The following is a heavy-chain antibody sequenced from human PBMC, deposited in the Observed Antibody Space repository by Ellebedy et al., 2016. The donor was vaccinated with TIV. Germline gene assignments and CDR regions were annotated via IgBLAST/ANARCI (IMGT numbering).Heavy chain of an antibody. Sequence: GGSLRLSCAASGFTFSSYSMNWVRQAPGKGLEWVSSISSSSGYRYYADSVKGRFTISRDNAKNSLYLQMNSLRAEDTAVYYCARVYGDYRMDVWGQGTKVTVSS. CDR3: ARVYGDYRMDV. V-gene: IGHV3-21*01. J-gene: IGHJ6*02. D-gene: IGHD4/OR15-4a*01. CDR1: GFTFSSYS. CDR2: ISSSSGYR.